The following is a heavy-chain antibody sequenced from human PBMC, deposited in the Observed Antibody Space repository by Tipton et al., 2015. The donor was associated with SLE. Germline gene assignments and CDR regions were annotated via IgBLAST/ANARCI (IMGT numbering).Heavy chain of an antibody. D-gene: IGHD6-19*01. CDR2: IYYTGTT. J-gene: IGHJ4*02. CDR3: ARVSSGWFYFDN. CDR1: GGSFSRYY. Sequence: TLSLTCTISGGSFSRYYWNWVRQPPGKGLEWIGYIYYTGTTNYSPSLESRVTISVDPSKNQFSLSLRSVTAADTAVYYCARVSSGWFYFDNWGPGTPVTVSS. V-gene: IGHV4-59*08.